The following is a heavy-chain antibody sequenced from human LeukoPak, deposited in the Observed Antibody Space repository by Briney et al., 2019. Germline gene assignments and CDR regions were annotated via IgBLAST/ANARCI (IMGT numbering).Heavy chain of an antibody. D-gene: IGHD3-3*01. V-gene: IGHV1-2*02. CDR2: INPNSGGT. CDR1: GYTFTGYY. CDR3: ARIYDFWSGYSLDAFDI. J-gene: IGHJ3*02. Sequence: ASVKVSCKASGYTFTGYYMHWVRQAPGQGLEWMGWINPNSGGTNYAQKFQGGVTMTRDTSISTAYMELSRLRSDDTAVYYCARIYDFWSGYSLDAFDIWGQGTMVTVSS.